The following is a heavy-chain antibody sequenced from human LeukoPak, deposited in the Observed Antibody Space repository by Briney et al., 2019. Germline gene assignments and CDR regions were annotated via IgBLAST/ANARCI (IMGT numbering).Heavy chain of an antibody. Sequence: SETLSLTCTVSGGSISSGGYYWSWIRQHPGTGLEWIGYIYYSGSTYYNPSLKSRVTIFGDTSKNQFFLKLSSVTAADTAMYYCARARYVNSFYAFDIWGQGTLVTVSS. CDR3: ARARYVNSFYAFDI. CDR1: GGSISSGGYY. V-gene: IGHV4-31*03. CDR2: IYYSGST. D-gene: IGHD3-9*01. J-gene: IGHJ3*02.